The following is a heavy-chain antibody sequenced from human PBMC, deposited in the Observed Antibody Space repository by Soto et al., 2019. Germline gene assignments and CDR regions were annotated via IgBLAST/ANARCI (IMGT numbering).Heavy chain of an antibody. Sequence: QVQLVESGGGVVQPGRSLRLSCAASGFTFSSYGMHWVRQAPGKGLEWVAVISYDGSNKYYADSVKGRFTISRDNSKNTLYLQMNNLRAEDTAVYYCAKLAIAVAGANFDYWGQGTLVTVSS. CDR2: ISYDGSNK. V-gene: IGHV3-30*18. D-gene: IGHD6-19*01. J-gene: IGHJ4*02. CDR1: GFTFSSYG. CDR3: AKLAIAVAGANFDY.